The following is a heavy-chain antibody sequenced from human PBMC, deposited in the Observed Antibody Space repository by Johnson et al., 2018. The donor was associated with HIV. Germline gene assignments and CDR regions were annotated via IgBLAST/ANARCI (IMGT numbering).Heavy chain of an antibody. D-gene: IGHD6-6*01. V-gene: IGHV3-23*04. CDR3: AKDLGYSSSSRAFDI. Sequence: MQLVESGGGVVQPGGSLRLSCAASGFTFSSYAMHCVRQAPGKGLEWVSAISGSGGSTYYADSVKGRFTISRDNSKNTLYLQMNSLRAEDTAVYYCAKDLGYSSSSRAFDIWGQGTMVTVSS. CDR2: ISGSGGST. CDR1: GFTFSSYA. J-gene: IGHJ3*02.